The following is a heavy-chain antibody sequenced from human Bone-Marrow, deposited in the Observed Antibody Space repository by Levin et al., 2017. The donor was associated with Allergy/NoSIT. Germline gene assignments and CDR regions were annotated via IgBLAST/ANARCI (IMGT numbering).Heavy chain of an antibody. CDR2: IDWDDDK. CDR1: GFSLSTSGMC. V-gene: IGHV2-70*01. Sequence: ESGPTLVKPTQTLTLTCTFSGFSLSTSGMCVSWIRQPPGKALEWLALIDWDDDKYYSTSLKTRLTISKDTSKNQVVLTMTNMDPVDTATYYCARGYYYDSSGYPNYYYGMDVWGQGTTVTVSS. J-gene: IGHJ6*02. D-gene: IGHD3-22*01. CDR3: ARGYYYDSSGYPNYYYGMDV.